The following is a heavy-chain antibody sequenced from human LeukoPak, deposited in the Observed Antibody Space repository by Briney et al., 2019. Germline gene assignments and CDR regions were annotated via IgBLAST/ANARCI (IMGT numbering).Heavy chain of an antibody. Sequence: GGSLRLSCAASGFTFSSYGMHWVRQAPGKGLEWVAFIRYDGSNKYYADSVKGRFTISRDNSKNTLYLQMNSLRAEDTTVYYCAKDLRNYAGTLFDYWGQGTLVTVSS. V-gene: IGHV3-30*02. J-gene: IGHJ4*02. CDR3: AKDLRNYAGTLFDY. CDR1: GFTFSSYG. CDR2: IRYDGSNK. D-gene: IGHD6-13*01.